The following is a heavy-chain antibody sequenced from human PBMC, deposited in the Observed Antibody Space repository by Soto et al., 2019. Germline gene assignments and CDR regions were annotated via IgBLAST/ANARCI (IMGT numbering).Heavy chain of an antibody. Sequence: SGPTLVNPTQALTLACTFSGFSLTTGGVGVGWFRQTPGKALELGAVIYWDDEKRYSSSLRSRLTITKDTSKNQVVLTMTNMDPVDTATYYCARFYCPAGSCANPTQFDSWGQGALVTVSS. J-gene: IGHJ4*02. CDR2: IYWDDEK. V-gene: IGHV2-5*02. CDR3: ARFYCPAGSCANPTQFDS. D-gene: IGHD2-15*01. CDR1: GFSLTTGGVG.